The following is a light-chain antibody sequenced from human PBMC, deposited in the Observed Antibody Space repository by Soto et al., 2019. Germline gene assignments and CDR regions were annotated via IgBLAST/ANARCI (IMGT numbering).Light chain of an antibody. Sequence: TQSPGTLSLSPGGRATLSCRASQNINNNYLAWYQHKPGQAPRLLIYDASTRATGISARFSGSGSETDFSLTISSLQIEDFALYYCQQSNNWPPLTFGGGTKVDIK. V-gene: IGKV3-15*01. CDR2: DAS. CDR3: QQSNNWPPLT. J-gene: IGKJ4*01. CDR1: QNINNNY.